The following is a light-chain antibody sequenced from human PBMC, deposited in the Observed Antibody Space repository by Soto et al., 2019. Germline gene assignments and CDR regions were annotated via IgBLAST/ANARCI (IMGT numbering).Light chain of an antibody. J-gene: IGKJ5*01. Sequence: EIVLPQSPATLSLSPGGRATLSCRASQSVSTYLAWYQQKPGQAPRLLIYDVSNRATGIPARFSGGGSGTDFTLTISSLEPEDFAVYYCQQRSNWPPITFGQGTRLEIK. CDR2: DVS. CDR3: QQRSNWPPIT. V-gene: IGKV3-11*01. CDR1: QSVSTY.